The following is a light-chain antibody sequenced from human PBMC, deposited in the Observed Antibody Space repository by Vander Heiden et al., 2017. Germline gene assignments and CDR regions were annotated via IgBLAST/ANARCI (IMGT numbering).Light chain of an antibody. J-gene: IGKJ2*01. V-gene: IGKV1-39*01. CDR3: QQSYSTPYT. CDR1: QSISSY. CDR2: AAS. Sequence: DVHLTPSPSSLSAPVGDRVTITCRARQSISSYLNWYQQKPGKAPKLLIYAASSLQSGVPSRFSGSGSGTDFTLTISSLQPEDFATYYCQQSYSTPYTFGQGTKLEIK.